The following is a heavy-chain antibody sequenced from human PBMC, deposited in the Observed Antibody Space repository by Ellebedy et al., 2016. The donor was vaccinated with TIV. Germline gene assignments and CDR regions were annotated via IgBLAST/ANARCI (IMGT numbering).Heavy chain of an antibody. D-gene: IGHD3-3*01. Sequence: GESLKISXAASGFTFSSYAMHWVRQAPGKGLDWVAVISYDGSNKYYAYSVKGRFTISRDNSKNTLYLQMNSLRAEDTAVYYCARDAVSDFWSGYYAAYYYYYMDVWGKGTTVTVSS. CDR2: ISYDGSNK. CDR1: GFTFSSYA. CDR3: ARDAVSDFWSGYYAAYYYYYMDV. V-gene: IGHV3-30-3*01. J-gene: IGHJ6*03.